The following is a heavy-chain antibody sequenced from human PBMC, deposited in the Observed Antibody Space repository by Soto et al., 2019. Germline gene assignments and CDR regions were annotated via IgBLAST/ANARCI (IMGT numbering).Heavy chain of an antibody. J-gene: IGHJ6*02. V-gene: IGHV1-2*02. CDR2: INPNSGGT. D-gene: IGHD3-10*01. CDR3: ARDRRLFYGSGKRGYGMDV. Sequence: QVQLVQSGAEVKKPGASVKVSCKASGYTFTGYYMHWVRRAPGQGLEWMGWINPNSGGTNYAQKFQGRVTMTRDTTISTASMELSRLRSDDTAVYYCARDRRLFYGSGKRGYGMDVWGQGTTVTVSS. CDR1: GYTFTGYY.